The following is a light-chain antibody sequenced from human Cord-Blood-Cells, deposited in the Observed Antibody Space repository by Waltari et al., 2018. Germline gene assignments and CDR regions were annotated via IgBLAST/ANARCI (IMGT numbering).Light chain of an antibody. CDR3: AAWDDSLSGWV. V-gene: IGLV1-47*02. Sequence: QSVLTQPPSASGTPGQRVTLPCSGSTSHIGSNYVYRYQHIPGTAPKLRIYSNNQGPSGVPDRFSGSKSGASASLAISGLRSEGESDYYCAAWDDSLSGWVFGGGTKLSVL. CDR1: TSHIGSNY. CDR2: SNN. J-gene: IGLJ3*02.